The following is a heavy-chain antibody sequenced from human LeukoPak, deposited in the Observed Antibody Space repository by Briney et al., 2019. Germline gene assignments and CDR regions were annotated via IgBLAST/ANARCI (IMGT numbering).Heavy chain of an antibody. D-gene: IGHD3-16*01. Sequence: GGSLRLSCAASGFTFSSSAMSWVRQAPGKGLEWVANIKHDGSEQIYVDSVKGRFTISRDNAKDSVYLQMNSLRAEDTAVYYCTRGLGEHGGVSDRWGQGTLVIVS. J-gene: IGHJ5*02. CDR2: IKHDGSEQ. CDR1: GFTFSSSA. V-gene: IGHV3-7*01. CDR3: TRGLGEHGGVSDR.